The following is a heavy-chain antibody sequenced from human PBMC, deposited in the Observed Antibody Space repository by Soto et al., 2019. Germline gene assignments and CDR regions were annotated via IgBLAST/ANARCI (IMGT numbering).Heavy chain of an antibody. J-gene: IGHJ3*02. CDR2: ISIISTYI. V-gene: IGHV3-21*01. CDR1: RFRFSDYT. CDR3: ARRGSEVTTGGGAIDM. D-gene: IGHD4-17*01. Sequence: EVQLVESGGGLVKPGGSLRLSCVASRFRFSDYTMTWVRQAPGKGLEWVSSISIISTYIYYGDSVKGRFTISRDNAKNSLYLQMNSLRVEDTAVYYCARRGSEVTTGGGAIDMWGQGTTVTVSS.